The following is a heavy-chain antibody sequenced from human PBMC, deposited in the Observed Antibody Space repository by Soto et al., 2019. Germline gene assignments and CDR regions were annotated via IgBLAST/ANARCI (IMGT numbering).Heavy chain of an antibody. D-gene: IGHD2-15*01. Sequence: PSETLSLTCAVYGVSFSGYYWSWIRQPPGKGLEWIGEINHSGSTNYNPSLKSRVTISVDTSKNQFSLKLSSVTAADTAVYYCAGFDIVAGHYYFDYWGQGTLVTVSS. CDR2: INHSGST. V-gene: IGHV4-34*01. CDR3: AGFDIVAGHYYFDY. J-gene: IGHJ4*02. CDR1: GVSFSGYY.